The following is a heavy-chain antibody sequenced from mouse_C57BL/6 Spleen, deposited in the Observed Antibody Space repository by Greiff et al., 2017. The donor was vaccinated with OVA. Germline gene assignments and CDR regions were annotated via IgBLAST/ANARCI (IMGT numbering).Heavy chain of an antibody. CDR1: GYTFTSYW. D-gene: IGHD1-1*01. V-gene: IGHV1-72*01. J-gene: IGHJ3*01. CDR2: IDPNSGGT. Sequence: QVQLKQPGAELVKPGASVKLSCKASGYTFTSYWMHWVKQRPGRGLEWIGRIDPNSGGTKYNEKFKSKATLTVDKPSSTAYMQLSSLTSEDSAVYYCAREIYYGSSYWFAYWGQGTLVTVSA. CDR3: AREIYYGSSYWFAY.